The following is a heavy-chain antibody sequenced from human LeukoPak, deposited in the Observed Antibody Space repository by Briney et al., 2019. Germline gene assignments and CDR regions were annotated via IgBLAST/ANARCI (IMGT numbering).Heavy chain of an antibody. CDR3: AKVGTYYYDSSGYYSDY. V-gene: IGHV3-20*04. CDR2: TNWNGGST. J-gene: IGHJ4*02. Sequence: GGSLRLSCATSGFIFDDHGMSWVRQVPGKGLEWVSGTNWNGGSTGYADSVKGRFTISRDNSKNTLYLQMNSLRAEDTAVYYCAKVGTYYYDSSGYYSDYWGQGTLVTVSS. D-gene: IGHD3-22*01. CDR1: GFIFDDHG.